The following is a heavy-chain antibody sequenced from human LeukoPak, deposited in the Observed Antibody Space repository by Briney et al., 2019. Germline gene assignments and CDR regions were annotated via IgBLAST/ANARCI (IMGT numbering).Heavy chain of an antibody. Sequence: PGGSLRLSCAASGFTFNTYAMSWVRQAPGKGLEWVSGVVNSGSNTYYVDSVKGRFNISRDNSKNMLWLQMNSLRAEDTAVYYCAAAMTEYWYLDLWGRGTLVTVSS. CDR3: AAAMTEYWYLDL. CDR2: VVNSGSNT. D-gene: IGHD2-21*02. V-gene: IGHV3-23*05. CDR1: GFTFNTYA. J-gene: IGHJ2*01.